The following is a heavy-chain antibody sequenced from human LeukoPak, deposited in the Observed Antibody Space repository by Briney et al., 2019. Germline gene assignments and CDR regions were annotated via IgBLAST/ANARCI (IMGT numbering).Heavy chain of an antibody. CDR1: GYTFTSYD. D-gene: IGHD3-22*01. CDR2: MNPNSGNT. J-gene: IGHJ4*02. V-gene: IGHV1-8*01. Sequence: ASVKVSCEASGYTFTSYDINWVRQATGQGLEWMGWMNPNSGNTGYAQKFQGRVTMTRNTSISAAYMELSSLRSEDTAVYYCARNYYYDSSGYYQSYTDYWGQGTLVTVSS. CDR3: ARNYYYDSSGYYQSYTDY.